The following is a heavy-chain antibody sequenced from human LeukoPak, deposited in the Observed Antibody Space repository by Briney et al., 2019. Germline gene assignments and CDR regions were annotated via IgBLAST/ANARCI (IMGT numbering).Heavy chain of an antibody. J-gene: IGHJ4*02. V-gene: IGHV4-34*01. CDR3: ARGSSFDGFSSAGACDAGYDAR. CDR1: GESFSAYF. D-gene: IGHD2-21*02. CDR2: INHRGSS. Sequence: PSETLSLTCAVYGESFSAYFWNWIRRAAGKPLEYIGEINHRGSSHYNPSLKTRVTLSVDTSKNQFSLKLTSVTAADTAVYFCARGSSFDGFSSAGACDAGYDARWGQGTPVTVSS.